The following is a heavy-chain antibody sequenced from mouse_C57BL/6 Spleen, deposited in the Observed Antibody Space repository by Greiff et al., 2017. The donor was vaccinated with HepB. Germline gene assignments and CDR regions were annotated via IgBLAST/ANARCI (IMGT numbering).Heavy chain of an antibody. CDR3: AREGTVLQFFFDY. J-gene: IGHJ2*01. CDR1: GFTFSSYA. CDR2: ISDGGSYT. D-gene: IGHD1-1*01. Sequence: EVQLVESGGGLVKPGGSLKLSCAASGFTFSSYAMSWVRQTPEKRLEWVATISDGGSYTYYPDNVKGRFTISRDNAKNNLYLQMSHLKSEDTAMYYCAREGTVLQFFFDYWGQGTTLTVSS. V-gene: IGHV5-4*01.